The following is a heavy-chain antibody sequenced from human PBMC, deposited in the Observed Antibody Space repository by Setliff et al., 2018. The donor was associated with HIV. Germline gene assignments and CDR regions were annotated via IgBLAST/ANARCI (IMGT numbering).Heavy chain of an antibody. CDR2: IWYDGSNK. CDR3: ARDSGQGGTFDL. Sequence: PGGSLRLSCAASGFTFSSYGMHWVRQAPGKGLEWVAIIWYDGSNKYYAASVKGRFTISSDNAGNSVHLQMNNLRDDDTAMYYCARDSGQGGTFDLWGQGTMVTVSS. V-gene: IGHV3-33*01. J-gene: IGHJ3*01. CDR1: GFTFSSYG. D-gene: IGHD3-16*01.